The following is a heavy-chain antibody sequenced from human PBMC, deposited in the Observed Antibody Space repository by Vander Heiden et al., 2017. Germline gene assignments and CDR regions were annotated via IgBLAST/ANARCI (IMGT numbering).Heavy chain of an antibody. Sequence: QVQLVQSGAEVKKPGSSVKVSCKASGGPLSSFTIRWVRQAPGQGLEWMGGIIPIFGTADYAQKFQGRVTITADSSTNTVSMDLSSLRSEDTAVYYCARERGEITMVGGVISVPADAFDVWGQGTMVIVSS. V-gene: IGHV1-69*06. D-gene: IGHD3-10*01. CDR3: ARERGEITMVGGVISVPADAFDV. J-gene: IGHJ3*01. CDR1: GGPLSSFT. CDR2: IIPIFGTA.